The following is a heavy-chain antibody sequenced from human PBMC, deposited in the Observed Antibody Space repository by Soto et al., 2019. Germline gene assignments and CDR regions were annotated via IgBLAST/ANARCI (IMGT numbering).Heavy chain of an antibody. V-gene: IGHV4-34*01. Sequence: QVQLQQWGAGLLKPSETLSLTCAVYGGSFSGYYWNGIRQPPGKGLVWIGEINHSGSTNYNPSLKSRVPLSVDTSKNQFALELSSVSAADTALYYCARGWGRIFDYWGQGTLVPVSS. CDR2: INHSGST. D-gene: IGHD7-27*01. J-gene: IGHJ4*02. CDR3: ARGWGRIFDY. CDR1: GGSFSGYY.